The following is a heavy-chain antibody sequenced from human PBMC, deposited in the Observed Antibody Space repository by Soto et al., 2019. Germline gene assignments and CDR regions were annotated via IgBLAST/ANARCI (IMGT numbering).Heavy chain of an antibody. V-gene: IGHV3-23*01. J-gene: IGHJ4*02. CDR1: GFTFSSYW. D-gene: IGHD2-15*01. CDR3: AKRRGAGGHFDY. CDR2: VSIGGST. Sequence: PGGSLRLSCAASGFTFSSYWMSWVRQAPGKGLEWVAVVSIGGSTHYADSVRGRFTVSRDNSKNTLSLQMNSLTAEDTAVYFCAKRRGAGGHFDYWGQGALVTSPQ.